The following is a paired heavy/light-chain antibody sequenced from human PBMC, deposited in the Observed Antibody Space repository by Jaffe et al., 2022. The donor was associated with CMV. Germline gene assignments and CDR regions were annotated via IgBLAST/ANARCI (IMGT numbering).Heavy chain of an antibody. CDR2: VSAGGGST. CDR1: GFTFSRYA. Sequence: EVHLLESGGGLVQPGGSLRLSCAASGFTFSRYAMTWVRQAPGKGLEWVSGVSAGGGSTWYADSVKGRFTISRDNSRNTLYLQMNSLRAEDTAVYFCAKDLSAGGGSQTWGQGTLVTVSS. CDR3: AKDLSAGGGSQT. J-gene: IGHJ5*02. D-gene: IGHD3-16*01. V-gene: IGHV3-23*01.
Light chain of an antibody. CDR1: QGITNF. CDR3: QQLDSFPLT. V-gene: IGKV1-9*01. J-gene: IGKJ4*01. CDR2: AAS. Sequence: IQLTQSPSSLSASVGDRVTITCRASQGITNFLAWYQQKPGKAPNLLIYAASALQSGVPSRFSGSGSGTDFTLTISSLQPDDFAAYYCQQLDSFPLTFGGGTKVEI.